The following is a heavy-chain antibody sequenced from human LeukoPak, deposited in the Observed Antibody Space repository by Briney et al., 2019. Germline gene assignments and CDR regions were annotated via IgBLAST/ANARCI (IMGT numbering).Heavy chain of an antibody. J-gene: IGHJ4*02. CDR1: GFTFSSYS. D-gene: IGHD2-21*02. CDR3: ARSLVTAISIGY. CDR2: ISSSSSYI. Sequence: PGGSLRLSCAASGFTFSSYSMNWVRQAPGKGLEWVSSISSSSSYIYYADSVKGRFTISRDNAKNSLYLQMNSLRVEDTAVYYCARSLVTAISIGYWGQGTLVTVSS. V-gene: IGHV3-21*01.